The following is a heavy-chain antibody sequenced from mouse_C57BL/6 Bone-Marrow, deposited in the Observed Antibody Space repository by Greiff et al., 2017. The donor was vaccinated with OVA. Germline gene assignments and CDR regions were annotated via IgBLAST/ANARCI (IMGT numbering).Heavy chain of an antibody. D-gene: IGHD1-1*01. Sequence: VQLKESGAELVRPGASVKLSCTASGFNIKDDYMHWVKQRPEQGLEWIGWIDPENGDTEYASKFQGKATITADTSSNTAYLQLSSLTSEDTAVYYCPLFIPYYWGRGTTLTVSS. J-gene: IGHJ2*01. V-gene: IGHV14-4*01. CDR1: GFNIKDDY. CDR3: PLFIPYY. CDR2: IDPENGDT.